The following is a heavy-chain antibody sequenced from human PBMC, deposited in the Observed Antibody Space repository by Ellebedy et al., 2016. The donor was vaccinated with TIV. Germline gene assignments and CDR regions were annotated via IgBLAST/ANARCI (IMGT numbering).Heavy chain of an antibody. CDR3: AREGWEGLGYFDY. V-gene: IGHV3-33*01. J-gene: IGHJ4*02. Sequence: GGSLRLSCAASGFTFSSYGMHWVRQAPGKGLEWVAVIWYDGSNKYYADSVKGRFTISRDNSKNTLYLQMNSLRAEDTAVYYCAREGWEGLGYFDYWGQGTLVTVSS. CDR1: GFTFSSYG. D-gene: IGHD1-26*01. CDR2: IWYDGSNK.